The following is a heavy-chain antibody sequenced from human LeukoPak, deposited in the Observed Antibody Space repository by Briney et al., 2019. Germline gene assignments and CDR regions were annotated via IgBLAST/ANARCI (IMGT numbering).Heavy chain of an antibody. J-gene: IGHJ5*02. CDR3: ARPFSNYGWFDP. Sequence: GALSLSCTASGFPFSSYGMHWVRQAPGKGLEWVAVIWNDGSNKYYADSVKGRFTISKDNSKNTVYLQMNSLRAEDTAVYYCARPFSNYGWFDPWGQGTLVTVSS. CDR1: GFPFSSYG. CDR2: IWNDGSNK. D-gene: IGHD4-11*01. V-gene: IGHV3-33*03.